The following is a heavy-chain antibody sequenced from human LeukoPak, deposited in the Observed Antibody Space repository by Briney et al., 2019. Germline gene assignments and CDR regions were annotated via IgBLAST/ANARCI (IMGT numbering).Heavy chain of an antibody. Sequence: GESPKISCKGSGYSFTSYWIGWVRQMPGKGLEWMGIIYPGDSDTRYSPSFQGQVTVSVDNSINTAYLQWSSLKASDTAIYYCARRVGANDAFDFWGQGTMVNVFS. V-gene: IGHV5-51*01. J-gene: IGHJ3*01. CDR3: ARRVGANDAFDF. CDR2: IYPGDSDT. D-gene: IGHD1-26*01. CDR1: GYSFTSYW.